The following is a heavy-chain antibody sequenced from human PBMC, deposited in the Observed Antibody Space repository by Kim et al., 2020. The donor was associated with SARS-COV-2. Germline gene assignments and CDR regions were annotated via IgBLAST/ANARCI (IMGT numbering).Heavy chain of an antibody. D-gene: IGHD3-9*01. CDR1: GCSISSSSYY. V-gene: IGHV4-39*01. CDR3: ASNVLRYFDWLACAHFDL. CDR2: IYYSGST. Sequence: SETLSLTCTVSGCSISSSSYYWGWIRQPPGKGLEWIGSIYYSGSTYYNPSPKSRVTIAVDTSKNQFSLELGSVTAADTAVYYCASNVLRYFDWLACAHFDLWGRGTLVAVSS. J-gene: IGHJ2*01.